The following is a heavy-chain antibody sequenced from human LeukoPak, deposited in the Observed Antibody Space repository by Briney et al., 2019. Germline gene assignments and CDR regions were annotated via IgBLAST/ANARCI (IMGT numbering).Heavy chain of an antibody. J-gene: IGHJ6*03. CDR1: GFTFSSYA. Sequence: PGGSLRLSCAASGFTFSSYAMHWVRQAPGKGLEYVSAISSNGGSTYYANSVRGRFTISRDNSKNTLYLQMGSLRAEDMAVYYCARGPYYDFWSGYFSLPHYYYYYRDVWGKGTTVTVSS. CDR2: ISSNGGST. V-gene: IGHV3-64*01. CDR3: ARGPYYDFWSGYFSLPHYYYYYRDV. D-gene: IGHD3-3*01.